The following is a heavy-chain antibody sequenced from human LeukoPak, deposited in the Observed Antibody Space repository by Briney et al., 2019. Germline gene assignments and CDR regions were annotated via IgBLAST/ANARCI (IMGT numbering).Heavy chain of an antibody. Sequence: GGSLRLSCAASGFTVSSKYMSWVRQARGKGLEWVSVMYNGGSTYYADCVDGRFTISRDSTKNTMYLQMSSLRAEDTAVYYCASVTMVRGPHFDYWGQGTLVTVSS. CDR2: MYNGGST. CDR1: GFTVSSKY. V-gene: IGHV3-53*01. D-gene: IGHD3-10*01. J-gene: IGHJ4*02. CDR3: ASVTMVRGPHFDY.